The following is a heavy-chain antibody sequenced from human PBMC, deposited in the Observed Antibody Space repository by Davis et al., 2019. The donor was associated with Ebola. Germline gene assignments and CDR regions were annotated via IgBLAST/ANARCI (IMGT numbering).Heavy chain of an antibody. D-gene: IGHD3-3*01. CDR2: IIPIFGTA. Sequence: SVKVSCKTSGGAFSNYAINWVRQAPGQGLDWMGRIIPIFGTANYAQKFQGRVTITADESTSTAYMELSSLRSDDTAVYYCARGSGFWSGYFTAYFDFWGQGALVTVSS. J-gene: IGHJ4*02. CDR3: ARGSGFWSGYFTAYFDF. V-gene: IGHV1-69*13. CDR1: GGAFSNYA.